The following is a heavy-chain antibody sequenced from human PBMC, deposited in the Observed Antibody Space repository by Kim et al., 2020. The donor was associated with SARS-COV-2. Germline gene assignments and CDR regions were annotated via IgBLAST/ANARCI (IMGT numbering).Heavy chain of an antibody. D-gene: IGHD3-16*01. J-gene: IGHJ5*01. CDR1: GGSINSNY. Sequence: SETLSLTCSVFGGSINSNYWSWIRRPPGRGLEWLGSINHRGSTNYNPALKGRLTISIDTAKSQFSLSLNSMVAADTAGFYGAGDVEDPRFGEFAGFGSWG. CDR2: INHRGST. CDR3: AGDVEDPRFGEFAGFGS. V-gene: IGHV4-59*03.